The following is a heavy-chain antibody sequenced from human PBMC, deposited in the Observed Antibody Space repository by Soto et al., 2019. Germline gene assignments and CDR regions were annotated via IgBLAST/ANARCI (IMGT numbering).Heavy chain of an antibody. V-gene: IGHV3-11*05. Sequence: QVPLVESGGGLVKPGGSLRLSFAASGFTFSDYYMSWIRQAPGKGLECISYISSSSSYTNYADSVKGRFTISRDNAKNSLYLQMNSLRAEDTAVYYCASSQRGYSYGYNYWGQGTLVTVSS. J-gene: IGHJ4*02. CDR1: GFTFSDYY. D-gene: IGHD5-18*01. CDR2: ISSSSSYT. CDR3: ASSQRGYSYGYNY.